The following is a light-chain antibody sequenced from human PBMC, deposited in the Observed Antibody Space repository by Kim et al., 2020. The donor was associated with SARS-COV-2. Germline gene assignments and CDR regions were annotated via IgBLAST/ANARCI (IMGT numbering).Light chain of an antibody. Sequence: SVTPGQTASITCSGDKLGYKYACWYHRKPGQSPVLVIYQYSKRPSGIPERFSGSNSGNTATLTISGTQARDEADYYCQAWDSSTAVFGGGTQLTVL. V-gene: IGLV3-1*01. J-gene: IGLJ2*01. CDR2: QYS. CDR3: QAWDSSTAV. CDR1: KLGYKY.